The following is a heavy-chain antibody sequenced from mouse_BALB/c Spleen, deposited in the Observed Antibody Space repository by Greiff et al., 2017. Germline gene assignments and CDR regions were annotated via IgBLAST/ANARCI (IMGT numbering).Heavy chain of an antibody. D-gene: IGHD2-14*01. J-gene: IGHJ3*01. CDR3: ASIGDRSY. CDR2: IDPSDSAT. CDR1: GYTFTSYW. Sequence: QVQLQQPGAGLVRPGASVTLSCKASGYTFTSYWMNWVKQRPGQGLEWIGMIDPSDSATHYIQMFKDKATLTVDKASLTAYMQLSSLTSEDSAVYYCASIGDRSYWGQGTLVTVSA. V-gene: IGHV1-61*01.